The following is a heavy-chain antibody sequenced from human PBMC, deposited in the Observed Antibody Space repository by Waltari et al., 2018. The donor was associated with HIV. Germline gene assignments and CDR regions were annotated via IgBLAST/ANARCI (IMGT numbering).Heavy chain of an antibody. D-gene: IGHD6-19*01. J-gene: IGHJ5*02. CDR3: ARRVYLRSGWFDP. V-gene: IGHV4-38-2*02. CDR1: GFSIGTVYY. CDR2: VHHTGTS. Sequence: QVQLKEWGPGVVRPSETLYLTCIVSGFSIGTVYYLGWIRQFPGKGLQWIAAVHHTGTSHANPSFRGRVTTVMDRSANQFSLHLTSVTAADTASYYCARRVYLRSGWFDPWGRGTLVTVSS.